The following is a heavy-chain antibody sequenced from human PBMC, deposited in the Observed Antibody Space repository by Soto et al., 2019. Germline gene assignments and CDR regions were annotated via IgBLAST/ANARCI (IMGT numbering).Heavy chain of an antibody. V-gene: IGHV2-70*11. CDR1: GFSLSTSGMC. CDR2: IDWDDDK. CDR3: ARMRDFWSGYYTRLPYYFDY. D-gene: IGHD3-3*01. J-gene: IGHJ4*02. Sequence: SGPTLVNPTQTLTLTCTFSGFSLSTSGMCVSWIRQPPGKALEWLARIDWDDDKYYSTSLKTRLTISKDTSKNQVVLTMTNMDPVDTATYYCARMRDFWSGYYTRLPYYFDYWGQGTLVTVSS.